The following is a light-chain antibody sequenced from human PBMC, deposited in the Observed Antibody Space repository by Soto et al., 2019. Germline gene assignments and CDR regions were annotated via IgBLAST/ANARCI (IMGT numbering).Light chain of an antibody. Sequence: QSVLTQPPSVSAAPGQKVTISCCGSSSNIGNNYVSWYQQLPGTAPKLLIYENSKRPSGIPDRFLGSKSGTSATLGITGLQSGAVADYYCGTWDNSLSAGLYVFGTGTKVTVL. CDR1: SSNIGNNY. CDR2: ENS. CDR3: GTWDNSLSAGLYV. J-gene: IGLJ1*01. V-gene: IGLV1-51*02.